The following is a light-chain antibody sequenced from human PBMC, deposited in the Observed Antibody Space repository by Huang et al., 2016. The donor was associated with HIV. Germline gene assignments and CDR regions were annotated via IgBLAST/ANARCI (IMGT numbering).Light chain of an antibody. V-gene: IGKV6-21*02. CDR3: HQSNSLPYT. Sequence: EIVLTQSPDFQSVTPKEKITITCRASQNIGNSLHWYQQKPDQSPQLLIKYASQTISGVPSRFSDSVSGTDFTLTINTPEAGDAATYYCHQSNSLPYTFGQGTKLEIK. J-gene: IGKJ2*01. CDR2: YAS. CDR1: QNIGNS.